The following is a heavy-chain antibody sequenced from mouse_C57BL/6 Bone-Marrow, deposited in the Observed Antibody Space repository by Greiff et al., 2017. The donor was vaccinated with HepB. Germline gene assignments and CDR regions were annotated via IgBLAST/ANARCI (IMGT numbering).Heavy chain of an antibody. V-gene: IGHV5-16*01. CDR2: INYDGSST. D-gene: IGHD1-1*01. Sequence: VESEGGLVQPGSSMKLSCTASGFTFSDYYMAWVRQVPEKGLEWVANINYDGSSTYYLDSLKSRFIISRDNAKNILYLQMSSLKSEDTATYYCARVRVLRYFAWFAYWGQGTLVTVSA. CDR3: ARVRVLRYFAWFAY. CDR1: GFTFSDYY. J-gene: IGHJ3*01.